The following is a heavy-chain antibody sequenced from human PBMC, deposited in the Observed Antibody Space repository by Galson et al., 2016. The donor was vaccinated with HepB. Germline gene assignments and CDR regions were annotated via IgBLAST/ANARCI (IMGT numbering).Heavy chain of an antibody. CDR3: ARATSSSWYVLDY. Sequence: CAISGDSVSSISATWNWIRQSPSRGLEWLGRTFYRSKWYKDYAASVKSRITVNADTPRNQFTLQLNSVTPEDAALYFCARATSSSWYVLDYWGQGTLVAVSS. CDR1: GDSVSSISAT. J-gene: IGHJ4*02. CDR2: TFYRSKWYK. V-gene: IGHV6-1*01. D-gene: IGHD6-13*01.